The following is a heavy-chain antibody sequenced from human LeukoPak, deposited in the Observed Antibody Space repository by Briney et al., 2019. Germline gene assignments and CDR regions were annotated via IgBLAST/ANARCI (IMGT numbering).Heavy chain of an antibody. V-gene: IGHV3-23*01. CDR2: ISGTGGRT. CDR1: GFAFSSYA. CDR3: ARDGYSNYWYLNL. D-gene: IGHD6-13*01. Sequence: GGSLRLACAPSGFAFSSYAMSWVRQAPGRGLGWVSSISGTGGRTYYADSVKGRFTISRDNSKNTLDLQMNSLRVDDTAVYYCARDGYSNYWYLNLWGQGTLVTVSS. J-gene: IGHJ4*02.